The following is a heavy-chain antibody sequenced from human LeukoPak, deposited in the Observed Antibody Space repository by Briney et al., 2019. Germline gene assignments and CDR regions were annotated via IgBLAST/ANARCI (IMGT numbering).Heavy chain of an antibody. Sequence: GGSLRLSCAASRFTLSNYWIHWVRQAPGKGLVWVSRINTDGSSTNYADSVRGRFTVSRDNAKNTLYLQMNSLRVEDTAVYYCARVIGWDEPFDLWGHGTLVTVSS. CDR3: ARVIGWDEPFDL. CDR1: RFTLSNYW. D-gene: IGHD1-26*01. V-gene: IGHV3-74*01. CDR2: INTDGSST. J-gene: IGHJ3*01.